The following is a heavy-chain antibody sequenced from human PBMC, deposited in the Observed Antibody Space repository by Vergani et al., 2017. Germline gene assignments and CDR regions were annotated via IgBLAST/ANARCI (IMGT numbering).Heavy chain of an antibody. D-gene: IGHD3-10*01. CDR3: ARDTGYYGSGSYGVDP. CDR1: GGSISSYY. V-gene: IGHV4-59*01. CDR2: IYYSGST. Sequence: QVQLQESGPGLVKPSETLSLTCTVSGGSISSYYWSWIRQPPGKGLEWIGYIYYSGSTNYNPSLKSRVTISVDTSKNQFSLKLGSVTAADTAVYYCARDTGYYGSGSYGVDPGGQGTLVTVSS. J-gene: IGHJ5*02.